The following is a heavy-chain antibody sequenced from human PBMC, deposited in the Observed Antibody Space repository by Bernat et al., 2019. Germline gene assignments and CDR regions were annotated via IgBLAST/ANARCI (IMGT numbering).Heavy chain of an antibody. CDR3: ARDFKDFDY. CDR2: IRQDGNEK. Sequence: EVQLVESGGGLVQPGGSLRLSCAAPGFSFSSYWMTWVRQAPGKGLEWVANIRQDGNEKYYVDSVKGRFTISRDNAKNSLYLQMSSLRAEDTAVYYCARDFKDFDYWDQGTLVTVSS. CDR1: GFSFSSYW. J-gene: IGHJ4*02. V-gene: IGHV3-7*04.